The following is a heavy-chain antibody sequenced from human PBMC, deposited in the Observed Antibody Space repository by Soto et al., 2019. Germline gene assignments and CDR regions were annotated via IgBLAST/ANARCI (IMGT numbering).Heavy chain of an antibody. CDR3: ARALPYYGDYVGYYFAY. Sequence: QLQLQESGSGLVKPSQTLSLTCAVSGGSISSGGYSWSWIRQPPGKGLEWIGYIYHSGSTYYNPSLKSRVTISVDSSKNQFSLKLSSLTAPAPAVYYCARALPYYGDYVGYYFAYWGQRPPVTVTS. J-gene: IGHJ4*02. D-gene: IGHD4-17*01. CDR1: GGSISSGGYS. CDR2: IYHSGST. V-gene: IGHV4-30-2*01.